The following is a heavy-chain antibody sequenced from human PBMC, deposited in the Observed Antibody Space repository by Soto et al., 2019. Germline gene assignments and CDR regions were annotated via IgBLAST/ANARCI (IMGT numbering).Heavy chain of an antibody. CDR1: GFTFSNAW. J-gene: IGHJ4*02. CDR3: TTPCPCDSSGYYFDY. V-gene: IGHV3-15*01. Sequence: GGSLRLSCAASGFTFSNAWMSWVRQAPGKGLEWVGRIKSKTDGGTTDYAAPVKGRFTISRDDSKNTLYLQMNSPKTEDTAVYYCTTPCPCDSSGYYFDYWGQGTLVTVSS. CDR2: IKSKTDGGTT. D-gene: IGHD3-22*01.